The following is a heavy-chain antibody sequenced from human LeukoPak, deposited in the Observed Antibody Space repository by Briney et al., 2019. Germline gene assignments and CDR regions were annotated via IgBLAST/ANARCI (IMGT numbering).Heavy chain of an antibody. V-gene: IGHV3-30*18. J-gene: IGHJ4*02. CDR1: GFTFSSYG. CDR3: AKGASESSTWYTYFDY. CDR2: ISYDGSGK. Sequence: GGSLRLSCAASGFTFSSYGMYWVRQAPGKGLEWVAVISYDGSGKYYADSVKGRFTVSRDNSKTTLYLQMNSLRAEDTAAYYCAKGASESSTWYTYFDYWGQATLATVSS. D-gene: IGHD6-13*01.